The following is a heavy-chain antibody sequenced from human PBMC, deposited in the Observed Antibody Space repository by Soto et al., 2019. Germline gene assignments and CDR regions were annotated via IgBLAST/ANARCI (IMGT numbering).Heavy chain of an antibody. J-gene: IGHJ6*02. D-gene: IGHD3-3*01. CDR3: AKASDYDFWSGYYPDYYYYGMDV. Sequence: GESLKISCAASGFTVSSNYMSWVRQAPGKGLEWVSVIYSGGSTYYADSVKGRFTISRDNSKNTLYLQMNSLRAEDTAVYYCAKASDYDFWSGYYPDYYYYGMDVWGQGTTVTVSS. V-gene: IGHV3-66*01. CDR1: GFTVSSNY. CDR2: IYSGGST.